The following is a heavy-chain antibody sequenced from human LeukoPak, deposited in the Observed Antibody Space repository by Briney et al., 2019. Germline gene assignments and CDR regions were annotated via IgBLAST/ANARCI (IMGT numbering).Heavy chain of an antibody. Sequence: SDTLSLTCTVSGGSLSSYHWSWIRQPPGKGLEWIAHIYYSGSTNYNPSLKSRVTISVDTSKNQFSLKLSSVTAADTAVYYCAGLNSRSYYFPMDVWGQGTTVTVSS. CDR2: IYYSGST. J-gene: IGHJ6*02. CDR3: AGLNSRSYYFPMDV. CDR1: GGSLSSYH. D-gene: IGHD2-21*01. V-gene: IGHV4-59*08.